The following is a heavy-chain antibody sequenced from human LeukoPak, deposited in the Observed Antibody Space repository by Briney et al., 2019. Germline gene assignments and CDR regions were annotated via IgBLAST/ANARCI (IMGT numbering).Heavy chain of an antibody. V-gene: IGHV3-23*01. CDR3: AKKYNTGLDP. Sequence: GGSLRLSCAASGFTFSSYAMSWVRQAPGKGLEWVSDINGSGASTYYADSVKGRFTISRDNSKNTLYLQMNSLRAEDTAVYYCAKKYNTGLDPWGQGTLVTVSS. J-gene: IGHJ5*02. D-gene: IGHD1-14*01. CDR2: INGSGAST. CDR1: GFTFSSYA.